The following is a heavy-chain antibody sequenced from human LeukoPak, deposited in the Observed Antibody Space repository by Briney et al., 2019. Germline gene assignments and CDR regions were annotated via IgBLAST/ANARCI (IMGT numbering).Heavy chain of an antibody. V-gene: IGHV2-5*08. CDR1: GGSISSGGYS. CDR3: AHTALDGLDY. Sequence: TLSLTCAVSGGSISSGGYSWSWIRQPPGKGLEWLALIYWDDDKRYSPSLKSRLTITKDTSKNQVVLSMTNVDHVDTATYYCAHTALDGLDYWGQGTLVTVSS. CDR2: IYWDDDK. J-gene: IGHJ4*02. D-gene: IGHD4-17*01.